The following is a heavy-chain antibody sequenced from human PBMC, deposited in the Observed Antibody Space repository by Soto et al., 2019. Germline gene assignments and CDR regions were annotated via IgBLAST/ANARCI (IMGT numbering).Heavy chain of an antibody. Sequence: QVQLQESGPGLVKPSQTLSLTCTVSGDAISRGGYYWGWIRQHPGKGLQWLGYSYYSGNTYYSPSIRGSITISVDMSDNQFSLNLTSASAADTAVYYGVRCRGYTGSGPGVWWFDPWGQGTLVTVSS. CDR3: VRCRGYTGSGPGVWWFDP. V-gene: IGHV4-31*03. D-gene: IGHD5-12*01. CDR2: SYYSGNT. J-gene: IGHJ5*02. CDR1: GDAISRGGYY.